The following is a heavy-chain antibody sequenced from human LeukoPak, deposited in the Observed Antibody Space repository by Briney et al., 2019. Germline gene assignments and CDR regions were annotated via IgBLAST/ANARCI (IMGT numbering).Heavy chain of an antibody. V-gene: IGHV3-53*01. CDR1: GFTVSSNY. CDR3: SNVYGGNSQTDN. CDR2: IYSGGST. D-gene: IGHD4-23*01. J-gene: IGHJ4*02. Sequence: GGSLRLSCAASGFTVSSNYMSWVRQAPGKGLEWVSVIYSGGSTYYADSVKGRFTISRDNSKNTLYLQMNSLQTEDTAVYYCSNVYGGNSQTDNWGQGTLVTVSS.